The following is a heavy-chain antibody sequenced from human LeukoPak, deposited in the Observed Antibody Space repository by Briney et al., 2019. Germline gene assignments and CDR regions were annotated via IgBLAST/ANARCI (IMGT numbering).Heavy chain of an antibody. J-gene: IGHJ4*02. CDR3: ARGRAMIVKFDY. CDR1: GFTFSSYS. Sequence: GGSLRLSCAASGFTFSSYSMNWVRQAPGKGLEWVSSISSSSSYIYYADSVKGRFTISRDNAKNSLYLQMNSLRAEDTAVYYCARGRAMIVKFDYWAREPWSPSPQ. CDR2: ISSSSSYI. V-gene: IGHV3-21*01. D-gene: IGHD3-22*01.